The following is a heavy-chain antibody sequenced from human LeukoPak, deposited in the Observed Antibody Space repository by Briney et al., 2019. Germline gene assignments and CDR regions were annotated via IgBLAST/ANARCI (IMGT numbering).Heavy chain of an antibody. CDR2: ISGSGGTT. J-gene: IGHJ4*02. CDR1: GFIFSTCA. Sequence: GGSLRLSCTASGFIFSTCAMSWVRQAPGKGLEWVSAISGSGGTTYYADSVKGRFTISRDNSKNTLFLQMNSLRAEDTAVYYCARGPSSGYSSSWFDYWGQGTLVTVSS. V-gene: IGHV3-23*01. D-gene: IGHD6-13*01. CDR3: ARGPSSGYSSSWFDY.